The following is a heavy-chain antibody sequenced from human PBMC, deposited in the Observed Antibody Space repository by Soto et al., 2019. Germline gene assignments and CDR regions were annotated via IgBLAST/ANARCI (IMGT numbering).Heavy chain of an antibody. Sequence: QVQLQELGPGLVKPSQTLSLTCTVSGGSISSGGYYWSWIRQHPGKGLEWIGYIYYSGSTYYNPSLKSRVTISVDTSKNQFSLKLSSVTAADTAVYYCARVVVRGVTTYGMDVWGQGTTVTVSS. CDR3: ARVVVRGVTTYGMDV. CDR1: GGSISSGGYY. V-gene: IGHV4-31*03. J-gene: IGHJ6*02. CDR2: IYYSGST. D-gene: IGHD3-10*01.